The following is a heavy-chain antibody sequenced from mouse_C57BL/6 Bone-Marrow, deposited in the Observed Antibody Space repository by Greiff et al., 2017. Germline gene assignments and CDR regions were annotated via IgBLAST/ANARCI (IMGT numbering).Heavy chain of an antibody. D-gene: IGHD2-5*01. Sequence: EVKVEESGGGLVQPGGSLSLSCAASGFTFTDYYMSWVRQPPGKALEWLGFIRNKANGYTTEYSASVKGRFTISRDNSQSILYLQINALRAEDSATYYCARFYYSNYDYAMDYWGQGTSVTVSS. CDR2: IRNKANGYTT. CDR3: ARFYYSNYDYAMDY. CDR1: GFTFTDYY. V-gene: IGHV7-3*01. J-gene: IGHJ4*01.